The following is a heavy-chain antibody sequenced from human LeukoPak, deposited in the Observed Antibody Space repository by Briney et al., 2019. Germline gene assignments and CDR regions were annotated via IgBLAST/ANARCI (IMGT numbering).Heavy chain of an antibody. V-gene: IGHV4-39*01. D-gene: IGHD3-22*01. Sequence: SETLSLTCTVSGGSISSSSCYWGWIRQPPGKGLEWIGSIYYSGSTYYNPSLKSRVTISVDTSKNQFSLKLSSVTAADTAVYYCARQSGRYYYDSSGYYFDYWGQGTLVTVSS. CDR3: ARQSGRYYYDSSGYYFDY. J-gene: IGHJ4*02. CDR2: IYYSGST. CDR1: GGSISSSSCY.